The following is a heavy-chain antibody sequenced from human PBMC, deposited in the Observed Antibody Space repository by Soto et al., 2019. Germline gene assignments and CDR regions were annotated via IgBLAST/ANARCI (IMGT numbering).Heavy chain of an antibody. J-gene: IGHJ4*02. Sequence: GGSLRLPCAASGFTFSNYAMHWVRQAPGKGLEWVAVISNDERQKYYADSVKGRLTISRDNSKNVLYLQMNSLRAEDTALYYCARELGAIFDVDCWGQGTLVTVSS. V-gene: IGHV3-30*04. CDR3: ARELGAIFDVDC. CDR1: GFTFSNYA. CDR2: ISNDERQK. D-gene: IGHD3-9*01.